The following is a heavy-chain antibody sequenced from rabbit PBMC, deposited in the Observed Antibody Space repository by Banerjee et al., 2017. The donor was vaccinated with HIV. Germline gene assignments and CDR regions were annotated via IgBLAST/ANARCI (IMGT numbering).Heavy chain of an antibody. CDR1: RFSFSSGYD. CDR2: IYNGDGGA. V-gene: IGHV1S43*01. Sequence: QQQLEESGGGLVKPEGSLTLTCTVSRFSFSSGYDLCWVRQAPGKGLEWIACIYNGDGGAYYASWAKGRFTISRSTSLNTVDLKMTSLTAADTATYFCAREDDDSYYFNLWGPGTLVTVS. D-gene: IGHD2-1*01. CDR3: AREDDDSYYFNL. J-gene: IGHJ4*01.